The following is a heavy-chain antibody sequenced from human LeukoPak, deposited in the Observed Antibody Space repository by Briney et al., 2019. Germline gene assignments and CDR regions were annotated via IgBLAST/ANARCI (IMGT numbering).Heavy chain of an antibody. CDR1: GYTFTSYY. Sequence: ASVKVSCKASGYTFTSYYKHWVRQAPGQGLEWMGIINPSGGSTSYAQKFQGRVTMTRDTSTSTVYMELSSLRSEDTAVYYCAKCGYEFPITFDYWGQGTLVTVSS. CDR2: INPSGGST. CDR3: AKCGYEFPITFDY. D-gene: IGHD5-12*01. V-gene: IGHV1-46*01. J-gene: IGHJ4*02.